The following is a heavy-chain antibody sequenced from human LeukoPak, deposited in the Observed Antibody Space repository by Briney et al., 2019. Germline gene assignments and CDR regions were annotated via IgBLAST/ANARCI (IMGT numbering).Heavy chain of an antibody. CDR2: IWYDGSNK. D-gene: IGHD6-13*01. CDR1: GFTFSSYG. Sequence: GGSLRLSCAASGFTFSSYGMHWVRQAPGKGLEWVAVIWYDGSNKYYADSVKGRFTISRDNSKNTLYLQMNSLRAEDTAVYYCARDPGYSSSGAFDIWGQGTMVTVSS. J-gene: IGHJ3*02. V-gene: IGHV3-33*01. CDR3: ARDPGYSSSGAFDI.